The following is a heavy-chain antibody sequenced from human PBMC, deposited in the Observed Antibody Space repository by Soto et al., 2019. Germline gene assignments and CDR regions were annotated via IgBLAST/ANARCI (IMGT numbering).Heavy chain of an antibody. CDR2: INHSGST. CDR3: ASVPGIAAKTHNLFDP. V-gene: IGHV4-34*01. Sequence: SETLSLTCAVYGGSFSGYYWSWIRQPPGKGLEWIGEINHSGSTNYNPSLKSRVTISVDTSKNQFSLKLSSVTAADTAVYYCASVPGIAAKTHNLFDPSGQGTLVPVSS. J-gene: IGHJ5*02. D-gene: IGHD6-13*01. CDR1: GGSFSGYY.